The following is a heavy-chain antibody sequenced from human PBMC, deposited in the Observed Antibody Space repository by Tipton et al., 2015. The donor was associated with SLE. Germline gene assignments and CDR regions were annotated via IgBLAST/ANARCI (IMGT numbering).Heavy chain of an antibody. V-gene: IGHV4-39*07. D-gene: IGHD3/OR15-3a*01. CDR1: GGPISSSSYS. J-gene: IGHJ4*02. CDR3: ARLRRDWQMTDYYFDY. CDR2: IYFSGTS. Sequence: TLSLTCTVSGGPISSSSYSWGWIRQPPGKGLEWIGTIYFSGTSYYNPSLQSRVIISVDTSKNQFSLKLSSVTAADTAFYYCARLRRDWQMTDYYFDYWGQGTLVTVSS.